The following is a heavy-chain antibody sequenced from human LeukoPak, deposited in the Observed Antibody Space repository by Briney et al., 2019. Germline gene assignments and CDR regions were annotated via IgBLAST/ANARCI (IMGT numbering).Heavy chain of an antibody. J-gene: IGHJ6*02. V-gene: IGHV4-59*01. CDR3: ARDCTGGSCYPMYGMDV. CDR1: GDSISSSY. D-gene: IGHD2-15*01. CDR2: ISDSGSP. Sequence: SETLSLTCTVSGDSISSSYWSWIRQSPGKGLEWIGYISDSGSPFYNPSLKSRVTVSVDTSKNQISLELSSVTPADTAVYYCARDCTGGSCYPMYGMDVWGQGTTVTVSS.